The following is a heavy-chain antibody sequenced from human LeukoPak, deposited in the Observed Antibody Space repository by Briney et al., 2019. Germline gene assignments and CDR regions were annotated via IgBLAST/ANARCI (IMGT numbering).Heavy chain of an antibody. V-gene: IGHV1-18*01. CDR2: ISAYNGNT. J-gene: IGHJ6*03. Sequence: GASVKVSCKASGYTFTSYGISWVRQAPGQGLEWMGWISAYNGNTNYAQKLQGRVTMTTDTSTSTAYMELRSLRSDDTAVYYCARVGYYGSGSKNYYYYYMDVWGKGTTVTVSS. CDR1: GYTFTSYG. D-gene: IGHD3-10*01. CDR3: ARVGYYGSGSKNYYYYYMDV.